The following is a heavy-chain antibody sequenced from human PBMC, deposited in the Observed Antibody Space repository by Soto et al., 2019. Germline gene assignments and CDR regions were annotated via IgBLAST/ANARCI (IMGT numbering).Heavy chain of an antibody. CDR1: DDFISSYY. D-gene: IGHD3-9*01. CDR2: VSTNGAT. Sequence: PSETLSLTCTVSDDFISSYYWNWIRQPAGKGLEWIGRVSTNGATNYNPSLESRVTMSVDTSKNQFSLKLTSVTAADTAVYFCARADYEILTGYYDMDVWGQATTVTVYS. CDR3: ARADYEILTGYYDMDV. J-gene: IGHJ6*02. V-gene: IGHV4-4*07.